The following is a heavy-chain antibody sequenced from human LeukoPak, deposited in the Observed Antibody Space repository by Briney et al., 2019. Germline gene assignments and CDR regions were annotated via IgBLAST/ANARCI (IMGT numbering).Heavy chain of an antibody. D-gene: IGHD2/OR15-2a*01. CDR3: ARERIGNYYYYMDV. CDR1: HYTITSYG. J-gene: IGHJ6*03. Sequence: ASVKVSCKASHYTITSYGISWVRQGPGQGREWRGWVSADNGNTNYAQKGQGRVTMTTETSTNTVYMELRSLRSDDPAAYYCARERIGNYYYYMDVWGKGTTVTVSS. V-gene: IGHV1-18*01. CDR2: VSADNGNT.